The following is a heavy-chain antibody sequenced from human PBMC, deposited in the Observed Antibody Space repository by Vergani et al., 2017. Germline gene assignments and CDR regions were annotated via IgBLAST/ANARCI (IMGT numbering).Heavy chain of an antibody. CDR2: ISSVGGDI. D-gene: IGHD3-10*01. CDR3: TAAWGLYYLHGEYFQY. V-gene: IGHV3-23*01. J-gene: IGHJ1*01. CDR1: GFTFDTYT. Sequence: EVQLLESGGGLVQPGGSRRLSCAGAGFTFDTYTMAYVRQAPGKGLEWVATISSVGGDIFYADSVKGRLTISRDNSKNTLFLQMNSLKDEDTAVYYCTAAWGLYYLHGEYFQYWGRGTLVSVSS.